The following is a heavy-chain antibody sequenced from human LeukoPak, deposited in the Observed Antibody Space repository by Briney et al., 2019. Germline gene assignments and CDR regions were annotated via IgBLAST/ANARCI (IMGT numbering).Heavy chain of an antibody. J-gene: IGHJ4*02. Sequence: LETLSLTCSVSGGSITTGYWTGIRQTPLKGLEWIGYKYDGRPANINPSLRSRATISVDTSKNQFSLQLTSVTAADTAIYYCAKTSRYNYDPFDSWGQGTLVTVSS. V-gene: IGHV4-59*01. CDR3: AKTSRYNYDPFDS. CDR2: KYDGRPA. D-gene: IGHD3-16*01. CDR1: GGSITTGY.